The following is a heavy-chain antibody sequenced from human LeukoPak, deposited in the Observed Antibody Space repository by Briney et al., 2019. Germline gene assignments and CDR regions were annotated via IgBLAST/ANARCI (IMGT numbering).Heavy chain of an antibody. V-gene: IGHV3-7*01. J-gene: IGHJ6*02. CDR2: IKQDGSEK. CDR3: ARDSTLKGGTTVTTDGVKGYYYGMDV. Sequence: GGSLRLSCAASGFTFSSYWMSWVRQAPGKGLEWVANIKQDGSEKYYVDSVKGRFTISRDNAKNSLYLQMNSLRAEDTAVYYCARDSTLKGGTTVTTDGVKGYYYGMDVWGQGTTVTVSS. D-gene: IGHD4-17*01. CDR1: GFTFSSYW.